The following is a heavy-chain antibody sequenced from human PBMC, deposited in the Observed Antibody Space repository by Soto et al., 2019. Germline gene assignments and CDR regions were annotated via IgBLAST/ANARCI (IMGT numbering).Heavy chain of an antibody. Sequence: ASVKVSCKASGYTFTSYYMHWVRQAPGQGLEWMGIINPSGGSTSYAQKFQGRVTMTRDTSTSTVYMELSSLRSEDTAVYYCAREGIVVVPAAMPQYTYNWFDPWGQGTLVTVSS. CDR3: AREGIVVVPAAMPQYTYNWFDP. D-gene: IGHD2-2*01. CDR2: INPSGGST. V-gene: IGHV1-46*01. J-gene: IGHJ5*02. CDR1: GYTFTSYY.